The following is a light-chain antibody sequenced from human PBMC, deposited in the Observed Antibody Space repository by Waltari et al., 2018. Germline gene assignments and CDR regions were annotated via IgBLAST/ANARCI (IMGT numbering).Light chain of an antibody. CDR2: DVS. Sequence: QSALPQPASGSGAPGQSITNLCTGTSCYIGNYKLVSWYQQEPGRAPKLIVYDVSQRPSGVYNRFSGSKSGNTASLTISGLQAEDEADYYCSSYTTASSWVFGGGTKLTVL. V-gene: IGLV2-14*02. CDR1: SCYIGNYKL. J-gene: IGLJ3*02. CDR3: SSYTTASSWV.